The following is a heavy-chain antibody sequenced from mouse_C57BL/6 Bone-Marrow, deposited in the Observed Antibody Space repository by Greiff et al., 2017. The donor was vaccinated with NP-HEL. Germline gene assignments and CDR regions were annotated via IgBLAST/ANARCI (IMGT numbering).Heavy chain of an antibody. D-gene: IGHD2-4*01. J-gene: IGHJ3*01. Sequence: VQLQQSGAELVRPGASVKLSCTASGFNIKDDYMHWVKQRPEQGLEWIGWIDPENGDTESASKFQGKATITADTSSNTAYLQLSSLTSEDTAVYYCTADYDVFAYWGQGTLVTVSA. CDR1: GFNIKDDY. CDR2: IDPENGDT. CDR3: TADYDVFAY. V-gene: IGHV14-4*01.